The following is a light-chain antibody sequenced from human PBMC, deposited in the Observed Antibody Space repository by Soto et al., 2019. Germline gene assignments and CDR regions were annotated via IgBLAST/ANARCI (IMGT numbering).Light chain of an antibody. CDR2: DTS. J-gene: IGLJ1*01. CDR3: LLSYSGARSYV. Sequence: QAVVTQEPSLTVSPGGTVTLTYGSSTGAVTSGHYPYWFQQKPGQAPRTLIYDTSNKHSWTPARFSGSLLGGKAALTLSGAQPEDEAEYYCLLSYSGARSYVFGTGTKVTVL. V-gene: IGLV7-46*01. CDR1: TGAVTSGHY.